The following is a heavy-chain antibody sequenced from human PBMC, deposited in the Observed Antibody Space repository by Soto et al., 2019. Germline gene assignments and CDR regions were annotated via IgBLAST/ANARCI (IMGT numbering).Heavy chain of an antibody. V-gene: IGHV4-31*03. CDR2: IYYSGSS. CDR3: AREFQHNDYGDYEGVLDY. J-gene: IGHJ4*02. CDR1: GGSISSGGYY. Sequence: QVQLQESGPGLVKPSQTLSLTCTVSGGSISSGGYYWSWIRQHPGKGLEWIGYIYYSGSSYYNPSLKIRVTISVDTSKNQFSLKLSSVTAADTAVYYCAREFQHNDYGDYEGVLDYWGQGTLVTVSS. D-gene: IGHD4-17*01.